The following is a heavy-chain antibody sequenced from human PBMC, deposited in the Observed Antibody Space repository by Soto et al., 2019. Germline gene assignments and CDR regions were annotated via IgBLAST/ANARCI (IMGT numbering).Heavy chain of an antibody. D-gene: IGHD6-13*01. CDR1: GYTFTSYA. Sequence: ASVKVSCKASGYTFTSYAMHWVRQAPGQRLEWMGWINAGNGNTKYSQKFQGRVTITRDTSASTAYMELSSLRSEDTAVYYCARSAGSSWYLFFDYWGQGTLVTVSS. J-gene: IGHJ4*02. CDR3: ARSAGSSWYLFFDY. CDR2: INAGNGNT. V-gene: IGHV1-3*01.